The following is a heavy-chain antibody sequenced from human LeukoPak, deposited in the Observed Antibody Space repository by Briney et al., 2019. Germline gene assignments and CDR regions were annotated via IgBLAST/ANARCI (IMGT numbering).Heavy chain of an antibody. CDR2: IWHDGSNK. D-gene: IGHD3-9*01. J-gene: IGHJ4*02. V-gene: IGHV3-33*01. Sequence: TGGSLTLSCEASGFTFTSYGMHWVRQAPGKGLEGVTTIWHDGSNKYYADSMKGRFTISRDNSKNTLYLQMNSLRAEDTALYYCAREYYDILTGYWTGYFDYWGQGTLVTVSS. CDR1: GFTFTSYG. CDR3: AREYYDILTGYWTGYFDY.